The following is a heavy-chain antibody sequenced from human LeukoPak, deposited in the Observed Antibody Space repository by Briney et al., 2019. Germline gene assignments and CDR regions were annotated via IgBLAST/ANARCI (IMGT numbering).Heavy chain of an antibody. D-gene: IGHD1-14*01. Sequence: SVKVSCKASGYTFASYGMSWVRQAPGQGLEWMGGIIPIPRTANYAQNFQGRVTITADESTSTVYMELRSLRSDDTAVYYCARDFTSEDAFDIWGQGTLVTVSS. CDR1: GYTFASYG. CDR2: IIPIPRTA. V-gene: IGHV1-69*13. J-gene: IGHJ3*02. CDR3: ARDFTSEDAFDI.